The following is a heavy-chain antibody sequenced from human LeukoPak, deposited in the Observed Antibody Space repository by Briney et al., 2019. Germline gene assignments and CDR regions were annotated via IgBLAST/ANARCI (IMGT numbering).Heavy chain of an antibody. D-gene: IGHD3-10*01. CDR3: ARDLDYGSGSFSN. V-gene: IGHV1-2*02. Sequence: AASVKVSRKASGYAFTDFYIHWVRQAPGQGLEWMGWINPNSGGTTYAQKFQGRVTMTTDTSISTAYLELNGLRSDDTAVYYCARDLDYGSGSFSNWGQGAIVTVSS. J-gene: IGHJ4*02. CDR1: GYAFTDFY. CDR2: INPNSGGT.